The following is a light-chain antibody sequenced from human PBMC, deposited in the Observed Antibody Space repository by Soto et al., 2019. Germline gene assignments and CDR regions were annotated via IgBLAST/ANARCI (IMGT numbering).Light chain of an antibody. CDR2: EGS. CDR1: SSDVGSYNL. J-gene: IGLJ2*01. Sequence: QSALTQPASVSGSPGQSITISCTGTSSDVGSYNLVSWYLQHPGKAPKLMIYEGSKRPSGVSNRFSGSKSGNTASLTISGLHAEDEADYYCCSYAGSSTYVVFGGGTKLTVL. V-gene: IGLV2-23*01. CDR3: CSYAGSSTYVV.